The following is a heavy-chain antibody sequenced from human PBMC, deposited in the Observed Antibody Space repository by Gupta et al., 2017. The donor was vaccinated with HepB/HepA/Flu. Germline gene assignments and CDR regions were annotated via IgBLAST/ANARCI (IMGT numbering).Heavy chain of an antibody. CDR2: IYTGGNK. D-gene: IGHD2-21*01. Sequence: EAQLEESGGGPVQPGGSLRLSCEAYRLIVSNNYMGWVRQAPGKGLKWISVIYTGGNKYYADAVKGRFTISRDNSKNTLYLKMNSLRAEDTAMYYCARLERENGGNLGWFVPWGKGTLVTV. CDR3: ARLERENGGNLGWFVP. V-gene: IGHV3-66*04. J-gene: IGHJ5*02. CDR1: RLIVSNNY.